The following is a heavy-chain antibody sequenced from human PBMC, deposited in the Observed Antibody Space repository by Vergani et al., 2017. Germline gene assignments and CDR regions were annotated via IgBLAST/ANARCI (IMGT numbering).Heavy chain of an antibody. J-gene: IGHJ4*02. Sequence: QVQLVESGGGVVQPGGSLRLSCAASGFTFSSYGMHWVRQAPGKGLEWVAFIRYDGSNKYYADSVKGRFTISRDNSKNTLYLQMNSLRAEDTAVYYCAKVRRGAGSGYGAYWGQGTLVTVSS. D-gene: IGHD5-12*01. CDR1: GFTFSSYG. V-gene: IGHV3-30*02. CDR2: IRYDGSNK. CDR3: AKVRRGAGSGYGAY.